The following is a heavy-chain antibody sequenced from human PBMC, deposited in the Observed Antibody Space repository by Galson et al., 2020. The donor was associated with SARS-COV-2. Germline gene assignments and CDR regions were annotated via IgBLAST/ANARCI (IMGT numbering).Heavy chain of an antibody. CDR1: GFTFSSYA. J-gene: IGHJ4*02. CDR3: VSNRYSGSYSRSTLDY. V-gene: IGHV3-30-3*01. CDR2: ISYDGSNK. D-gene: IGHD1-26*01. Sequence: GGSLRLSCAASGFTFSSYAMHWVRQAPGKGLEWVAVISYDGSNKYYADSVKGRFTISRDNSKNTLYLQMNSLRAEDTAVYYCVSNRYSGSYSRSTLDYWGQGTLVTVSS.